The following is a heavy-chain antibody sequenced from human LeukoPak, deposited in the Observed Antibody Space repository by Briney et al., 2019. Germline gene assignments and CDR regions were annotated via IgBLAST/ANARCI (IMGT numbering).Heavy chain of an antibody. CDR3: ACTADTDMVFDC. CDR1: GFAFSNYW. CDR2: FNPDGSST. J-gene: IGHJ4*02. D-gene: IGHD5-18*01. Sequence: GGSLRLSCAPSGFAFSNYWMPWVRQAPGKGLVWVSRFNPDGSSTTYADSVKGRFTISRDNAKNTLYLHMNSLRAEDTAVYYCACTADTDMVFDCWGQGTLVTVSS. V-gene: IGHV3-74*01.